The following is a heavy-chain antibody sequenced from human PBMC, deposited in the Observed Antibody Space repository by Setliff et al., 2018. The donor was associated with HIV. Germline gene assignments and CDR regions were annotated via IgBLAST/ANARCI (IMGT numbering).Heavy chain of an antibody. V-gene: IGHV3-73*01. CDR1: GFTFSGAE. CDR2: IRSKADKYAT. Sequence: GESLKISCAASGFTFSGAEIHWVRQASGKGLEWVGRIRSKADKYATDYGASAKGRFIIARDDSKKTAYLQMSSLRAEETAMYYCLLHCTSGWHNWADPWGQGTRFTVGS. CDR3: LLHCTSGWHNWADP. D-gene: IGHD2-8*01. J-gene: IGHJ5*02.